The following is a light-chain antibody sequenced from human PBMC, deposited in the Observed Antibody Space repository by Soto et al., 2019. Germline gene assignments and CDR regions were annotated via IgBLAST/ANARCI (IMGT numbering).Light chain of an antibody. J-gene: IGKJ1*01. V-gene: IGKV3-11*01. Sequence: EIVLTQSPATPSLSPGERATLSCRASQSVSSYLAWYQQKPGQAPRLLIYDASNRATGIPARFSGSGSGTDFTLTISSLEREDFEVYYCQQRSNWPRTFGQGTKVDIK. CDR2: DAS. CDR3: QQRSNWPRT. CDR1: QSVSSY.